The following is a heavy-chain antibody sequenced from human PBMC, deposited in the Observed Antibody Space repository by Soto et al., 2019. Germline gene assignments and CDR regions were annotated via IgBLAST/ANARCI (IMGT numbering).Heavy chain of an antibody. V-gene: IGHV4-39*01. CDR1: GGSISSSSYY. CDR3: ARPNRYYYGSGSYSPNWFDP. D-gene: IGHD3-10*01. Sequence: SETLSLTCTVSGGSISSSSYYWGWIRQPPGKGLEWIGSIYYSGSTYYNPSLKSRVTISVDTSKNQFSLKPSSVTAADTAVYYCARPNRYYYGSGSYSPNWFDPWGQGTLVTVSS. J-gene: IGHJ5*02. CDR2: IYYSGST.